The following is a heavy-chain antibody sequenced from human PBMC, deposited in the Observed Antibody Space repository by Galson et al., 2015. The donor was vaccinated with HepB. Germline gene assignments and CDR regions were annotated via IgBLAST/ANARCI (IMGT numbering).Heavy chain of an antibody. Sequence: SLRLSCAASGFTFSTYWMHWVRQAPGKGLVWVSRISSDGSSTTYADSVKGRFTISRDNAKNTLYLQMNSLRAEDTAVYYCGREPNYGMDVWGQGTTVTVSS. CDR2: ISSDGSST. CDR3: GREPNYGMDV. V-gene: IGHV3-74*01. CDR1: GFTFSTYW. J-gene: IGHJ6*02.